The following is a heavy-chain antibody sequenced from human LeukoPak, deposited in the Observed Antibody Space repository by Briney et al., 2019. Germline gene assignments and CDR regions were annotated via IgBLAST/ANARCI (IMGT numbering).Heavy chain of an antibody. V-gene: IGHV4-61*02. CDR1: GGSISSGSYY. J-gene: IGHJ5*02. CDR2: IYTSGST. D-gene: IGHD3-10*01. CDR3: ARDLWFGELSYNWFDP. Sequence: SETLSLTCTVSGGSISSGSYYWSWIRQPAGKGLEWIGRIYTSGSTNYNPSLKSRVTISVDTSKNQFSLKPSSVTAADTAVYYCARDLWFGELSYNWFDPWGQGTLVTVSS.